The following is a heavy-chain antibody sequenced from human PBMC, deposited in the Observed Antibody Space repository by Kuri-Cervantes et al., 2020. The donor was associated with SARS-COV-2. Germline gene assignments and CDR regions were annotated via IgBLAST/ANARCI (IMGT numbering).Heavy chain of an antibody. J-gene: IGHJ4*02. Sequence: GGSLRLSCKGSGYSFTSYWISWVRQMPGKGLEWMGRIDPSDSYTNYSPSFQGHVTISADKSISTAYLQWSSLEASDTAMYYCARLAKMVRGVIGLDYWGQGTLVTVSS. CDR1: GYSFTSYW. CDR2: IDPSDSYT. V-gene: IGHV5-10-1*01. D-gene: IGHD3-10*01. CDR3: ARLAKMVRGVIGLDY.